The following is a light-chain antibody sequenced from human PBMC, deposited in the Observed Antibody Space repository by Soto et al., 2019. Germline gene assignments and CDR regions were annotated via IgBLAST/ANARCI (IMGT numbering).Light chain of an antibody. CDR2: WAS. CDR1: QSVLYSSNNKNY. V-gene: IGKV4-1*01. CDR3: QQYYSTPPL. J-gene: IGKJ2*01. Sequence: DIVMTQSPDSLAVSLGERATINCKSSQSVLYSSNNKNYLAWYQQKPGQPPKLLIYWASTRESGVPDRFSGSGSGTDVTLTISSLQAEDVAVYYCQQYYSTPPLFGQGTKLEIK.